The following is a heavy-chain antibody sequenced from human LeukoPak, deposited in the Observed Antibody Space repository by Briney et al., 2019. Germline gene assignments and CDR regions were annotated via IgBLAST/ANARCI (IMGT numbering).Heavy chain of an antibody. CDR3: ARDGGSYYYEY. D-gene: IGHD3-10*01. CDR2: ISSSGSTI. Sequence: GGSLRLSCAASGFTFSSYEMNWVRQAPGKGLEWVSYISSSGSTIYYADSVKGRLTISRDNAKNSLYLQMNSLRAEDTAVYYCARDGGSYYYEYWGQGTLVTVSS. J-gene: IGHJ4*02. CDR1: GFTFSSYE. V-gene: IGHV3-48*03.